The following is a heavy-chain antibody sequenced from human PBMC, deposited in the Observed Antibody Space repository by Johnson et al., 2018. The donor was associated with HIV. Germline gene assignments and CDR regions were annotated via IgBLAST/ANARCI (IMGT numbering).Heavy chain of an antibody. V-gene: IGHV3-64*01. J-gene: IGHJ3*02. CDR3: ARGGYYGAFDI. Sequence: VQLVESGGRLVQPGGSLRLSCAASGFTFSSYAMHWVRQAPGKGLEYVSAISSNGGSTYYANSVKGRFTISRDNSKNTLYLQMGSLRAEDMAVYYCARGGYYGAFDIWGQGTMVTVSS. D-gene: IGHD3-22*01. CDR1: GFTFSSYA. CDR2: ISSNGGST.